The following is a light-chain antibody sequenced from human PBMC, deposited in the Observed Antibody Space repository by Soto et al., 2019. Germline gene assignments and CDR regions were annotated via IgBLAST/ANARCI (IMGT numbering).Light chain of an antibody. CDR3: QQVNSYPIT. Sequence: DIQLTQSPSFLSASLGDRVTITCRASQGISSYLAWYQQKPGNVPKLLIYAASTLQSGVPSRFSGSGFGTQFTLTSSSLQPEYFATYYCQQVNSYPITFGQGTRLEI. J-gene: IGKJ5*01. CDR1: QGISSY. CDR2: AAS. V-gene: IGKV1-9*01.